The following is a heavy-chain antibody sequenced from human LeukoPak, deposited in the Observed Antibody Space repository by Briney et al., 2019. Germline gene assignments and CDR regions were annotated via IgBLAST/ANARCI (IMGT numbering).Heavy chain of an antibody. V-gene: IGHV3-53*01. CDR2: ITSSGGI. J-gene: IGHJ5*02. CDR1: GFTFTDHY. CDR3: AKGGEWFDP. Sequence: GGSLRLSCAASGFTFTDHYMSWVRQAPGKGLEWVSSITSSGGIYDADSVKGRFTISRDNSKNTLYLQMNTLRAEDTAVYYCAKGGEWFDPWGQGTPVTVSS. D-gene: IGHD3-16*01.